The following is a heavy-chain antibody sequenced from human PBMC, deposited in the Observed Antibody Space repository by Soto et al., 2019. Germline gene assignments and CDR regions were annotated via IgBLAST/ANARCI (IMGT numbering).Heavy chain of an antibody. CDR3: AYSSPPLDY. Sequence: GGSLRLSCAASGFTFSSYAMSWVRQAPGKGLEWVSAISGSGGSKYSAVSLRGRYSIPKDNSKNTLYLKMNSLRAGHRAVYYGAYSSPPLDYWAQGPLATVPS. D-gene: IGHD6-13*01. V-gene: IGHV3-23*01. CDR2: ISGSGGSK. CDR1: GFTFSSYA. J-gene: IGHJ4*02.